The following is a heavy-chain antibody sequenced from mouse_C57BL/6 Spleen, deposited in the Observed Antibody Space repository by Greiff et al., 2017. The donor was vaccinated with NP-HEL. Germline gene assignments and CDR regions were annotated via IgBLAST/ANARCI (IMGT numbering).Heavy chain of an antibody. CDR1: GYTFTEYT. D-gene: IGHD1-1*01. J-gene: IGHJ2*01. CDR2: FYPGSGSI. CDR3: ERHEVDGSSYNYFDY. Sequence: QVHVKQSGAELVKPGASVKLSCKASGYTFTEYTIHWVKQRSGQGLEWIGWFYPGSGSIKYNEKFKDKATLTADKSSSTVYMELSRLTSEDSAVYFCERHEVDGSSYNYFDYWGQGTTLTVSS. V-gene: IGHV1-62-2*01.